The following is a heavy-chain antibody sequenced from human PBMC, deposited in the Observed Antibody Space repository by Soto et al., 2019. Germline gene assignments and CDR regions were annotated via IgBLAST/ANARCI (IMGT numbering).Heavy chain of an antibody. V-gene: IGHV3-74*01. Sequence: GGSLRLSCAASGFTFISYWMHWVLQAPGKGLVWVSRINSDGSSTTYADSVKGRFTISRDNSKNTLYLQMNSLRAEDTAVYYCAEEDLERDYFDYWGQGTLVTVSS. J-gene: IGHJ4*02. CDR3: AEEDLERDYFDY. CDR2: INSDGSST. CDR1: GFTFISYW. D-gene: IGHD1-1*01.